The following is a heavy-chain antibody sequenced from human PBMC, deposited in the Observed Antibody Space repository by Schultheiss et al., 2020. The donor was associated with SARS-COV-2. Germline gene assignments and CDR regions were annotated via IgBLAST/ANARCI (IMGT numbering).Heavy chain of an antibody. Sequence: GSLRLSCTVSGGSISSYYWSWIRQPPGKGLEWIGYIYYSGSTNYNPSLKSRVTISLDTSKNQFSLKLSSVTAADTAVYYCARHRYSSSSYYFDYWGQGTLVTVSS. CDR1: GGSISSYY. CDR3: ARHRYSSSSYYFDY. CDR2: IYYSGST. D-gene: IGHD6-13*01. V-gene: IGHV4-59*01. J-gene: IGHJ4*02.